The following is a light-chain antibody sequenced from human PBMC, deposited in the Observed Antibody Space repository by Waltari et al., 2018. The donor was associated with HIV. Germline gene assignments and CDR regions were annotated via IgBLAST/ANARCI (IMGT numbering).Light chain of an antibody. CDR2: GNN. V-gene: IGLV1-40*01. CDR3: QSYDSSLSVNWV. CDR1: TSNIGAGYD. Sequence: QSVLTQPPSVSGAPGQRVTISCTGITSNIGAGYDVHWYQHLPGTAPKLLSYGNNNRPSGVPDRFSGSRSGTSSSLAITVLQAEDEAVYYCQSYDSSLSVNWVFGGGTKLTVL. J-gene: IGLJ3*02.